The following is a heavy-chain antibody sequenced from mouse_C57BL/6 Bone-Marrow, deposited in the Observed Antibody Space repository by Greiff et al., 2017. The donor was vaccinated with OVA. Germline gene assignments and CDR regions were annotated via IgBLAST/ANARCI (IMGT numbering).Heavy chain of an antibody. V-gene: IGHV5-12*01. CDR2: ISNGGGST. CDR1: GFTFSDYY. J-gene: IGHJ4*01. CDR3: ARQGWLLKGFYAMDY. D-gene: IGHD2-3*01. Sequence: EVKLVESGGGLVQPGGSLKLSCAASGFTFSDYYMYWVRQTPEKRLEWVAYISNGGGSTYYPDTVKGRFTISRDNAKNTLYLQMSRLKSEDTAMYYCARQGWLLKGFYAMDYWGQGTSVTVSS.